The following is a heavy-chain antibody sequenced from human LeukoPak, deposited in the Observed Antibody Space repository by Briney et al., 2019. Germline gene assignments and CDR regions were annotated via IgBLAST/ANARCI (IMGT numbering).Heavy chain of an antibody. CDR3: AKTQDTSMIFGYFDY. CDR1: GFIFSSYS. D-gene: IGHD5-18*01. Sequence: GGSLRLSCAASGFIFSSYSLSWVRQAPGRGLEWVSVITGSGDTTLYADSVQGRFSISRDNSKNTVYLHMNSLRAEDTAVYYCAKTQDTSMIFGYFDYWGQGTLVTVSS. CDR2: ITGSGDTT. V-gene: IGHV3-23*01. J-gene: IGHJ4*02.